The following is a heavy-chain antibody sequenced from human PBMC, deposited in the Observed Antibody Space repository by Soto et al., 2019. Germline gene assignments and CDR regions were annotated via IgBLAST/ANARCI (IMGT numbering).Heavy chain of an antibody. CDR2: INAGVGNR. CDR3: ARVWSDCSSPSCYDKDAFDI. J-gene: IGHJ3*02. D-gene: IGHD3-3*01. Sequence: QVHLVQSGPEVKKPGASVKVSCKTSGDTFTSYTIHWVRQAPGQRLEWMGWINAGVGNRKYSQKFQGRGTITRDTSATTVYMELSSLTSEDTALYYCARVWSDCSSPSCYDKDAFDIWGQGTMVTVSS. V-gene: IGHV1-3*01. CDR1: GDTFTSYT.